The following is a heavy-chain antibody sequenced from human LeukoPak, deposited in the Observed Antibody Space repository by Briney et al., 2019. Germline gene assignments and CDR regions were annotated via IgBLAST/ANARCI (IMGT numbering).Heavy chain of an antibody. CDR2: ISSSTIYT. D-gene: IGHD1-1*01. Sequence: GGSLRLSRAASGFTFNSFSMNWVRQAPGKGLEGVSSISSSTIYTYYADSVKGRFTISRDNAKNSLYLQMNSLRAEDTAVYYCARGGSGNWNAPFDYWGQGTLVTVSS. V-gene: IGHV3-21*01. CDR1: GFTFNSFS. J-gene: IGHJ4*02. CDR3: ARGGSGNWNAPFDY.